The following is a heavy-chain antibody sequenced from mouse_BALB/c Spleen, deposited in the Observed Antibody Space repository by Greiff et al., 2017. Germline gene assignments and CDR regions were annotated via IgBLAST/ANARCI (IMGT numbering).Heavy chain of an antibody. CDR2: IDPENGDT. CDR3: AREGTGRYFDY. V-gene: IGHV14-4*02. J-gene: IGHJ2*01. Sequence: VQLQQSGAELVRSGASVKLSCTASGFNIKDYYMHWVKQRPEQGLEWIGWIDPENGDTEYAPKFQGKATMTADTSSNTAYLQLSSLTSEDTAVYYCAREGTGRYFDYWGQGTTLTVSS. D-gene: IGHD3-3*01. CDR1: GFNIKDYY.